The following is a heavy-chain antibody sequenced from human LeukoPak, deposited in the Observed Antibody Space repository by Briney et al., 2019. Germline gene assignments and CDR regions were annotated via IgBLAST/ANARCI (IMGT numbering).Heavy chain of an antibody. V-gene: IGHV3-23*01. CDR2: ISANGATT. CDR3: AKDQGFSYYYLDY. D-gene: IGHD5-18*01. CDR1: GFTYKSHA. J-gene: IGHJ4*02. Sequence: GGSLRLSCVASGFTYKSHAMSWVRQAPGKGLEWVSGISANGATTYYTDSVRGGFTSSRDNSKKPVYLQMRSLSAEDTAIYYCAKDQGFSYYYLDYWGQGILVTVSS.